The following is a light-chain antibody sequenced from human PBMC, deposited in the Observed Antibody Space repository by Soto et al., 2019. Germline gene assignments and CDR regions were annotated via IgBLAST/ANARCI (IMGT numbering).Light chain of an antibody. Sequence: QSALTQPASVSGSPGQSITISCTGTSSDVGGYNYVSWYQQHPGKAPKLMIYYVSNRPSGVSNRFSGSKSGNTASLTISGLQAEDEADYYCSSYSSSSSVVFGGGTKHTVL. J-gene: IGLJ2*01. CDR1: SSDVGGYNY. V-gene: IGLV2-14*01. CDR3: SSYSSSSSVV. CDR2: YVS.